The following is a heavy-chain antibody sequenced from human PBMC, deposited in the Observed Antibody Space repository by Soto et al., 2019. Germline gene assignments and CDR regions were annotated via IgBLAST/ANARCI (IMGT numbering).Heavy chain of an antibody. CDR2: IYYSGST. CDR1: GCSISSGGYY. D-gene: IGHD3-3*01. CDR3: ARIGQSDFWSGTVDY. V-gene: IGHV4-31*03. Sequence: TQSLTCTFSGCSISSGGYYWSWIRQHPGKGLEWIGYIYYSGSTYYNPSLKSRVTISVDTSKNQFSLKLSSVTAADTAVYYCARIGQSDFWSGTVDYWGQGTLVTVSS. J-gene: IGHJ4*02.